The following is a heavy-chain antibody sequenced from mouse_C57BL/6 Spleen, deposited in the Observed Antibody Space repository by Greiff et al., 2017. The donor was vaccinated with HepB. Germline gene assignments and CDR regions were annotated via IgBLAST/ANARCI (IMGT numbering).Heavy chain of an antibody. CDR1: GFTFSSYG. D-gene: IGHD2-1*01. J-gene: IGHJ3*01. Sequence: EVKVVESGGDLVKPGGSLKLSCAASGFTFSSYGMSWVRQTPDKRLEWVATISSGGSYTYYPDSVKGRFTISRDNAKNTLYLQMSSLKSEDTAMYYCARQEPHYYGNYGGWFAYWGQGTLVTVSA. V-gene: IGHV5-6*01. CDR3: ARQEPHYYGNYGGWFAY. CDR2: ISSGGSYT.